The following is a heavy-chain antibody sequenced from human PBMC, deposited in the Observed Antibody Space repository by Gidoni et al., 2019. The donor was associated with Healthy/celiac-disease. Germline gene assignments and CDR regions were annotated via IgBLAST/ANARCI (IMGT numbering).Heavy chain of an antibody. V-gene: IGHV1-69*01. CDR3: ARESSSWPPYYYYGMDV. CDR1: GGTFSSYA. D-gene: IGHD6-13*01. CDR2: IIPIFGTA. Sequence: VQLVQSGADVQKPGSSVKVSCKASGGTFSSYAISWVRQAPGQGLEWMGGIIPIFGTANYEQKFQGRVTITADESTSTAYMELSSLRSEDTAVYYCARESSSWPPYYYYGMDVWGQGTTVTVSS. J-gene: IGHJ6*02.